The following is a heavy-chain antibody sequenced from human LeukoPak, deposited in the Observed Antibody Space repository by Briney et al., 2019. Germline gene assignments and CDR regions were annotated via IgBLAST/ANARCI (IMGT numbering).Heavy chain of an antibody. V-gene: IGHV4-59*01. J-gene: IGHJ4*02. CDR3: ARENYDFWSGYYFDY. CDR1: GGSISPYY. CDR2: IYYSGST. Sequence: SETLSLTCTVSGGSISPYYWSWIRQPPGKGLEWIGFIYYSGSTNYNPSLKSRVTISVDTSKNQFSLKLSSVTAADTAVYYCARENYDFWSGYYFDYWGQGTLVTVSS. D-gene: IGHD3-3*01.